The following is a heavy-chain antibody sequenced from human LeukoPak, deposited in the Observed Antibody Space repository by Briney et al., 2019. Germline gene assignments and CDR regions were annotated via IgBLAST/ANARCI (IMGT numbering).Heavy chain of an antibody. V-gene: IGHV3-23*01. CDR1: GFTFSSYS. D-gene: IGHD3-10*01. Sequence: GGSLRLFCAASGFTFSSYSMSWVRQAPGKGLYWVSGISDSGSSTYYADSVKGRFTISRDNSKNTLYLQMNSLRVEDTAGYYCAKALPTDYGSGTLTGPLDFWGQGTLVTASS. CDR2: ISDSGSST. CDR3: AKALPTDYGSGTLTGPLDF. J-gene: IGHJ4*02.